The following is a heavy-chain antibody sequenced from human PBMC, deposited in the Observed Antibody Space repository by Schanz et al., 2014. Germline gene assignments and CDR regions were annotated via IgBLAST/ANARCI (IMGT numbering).Heavy chain of an antibody. V-gene: IGHV1-69*02. D-gene: IGHD3-10*01. J-gene: IGHJ4*02. Sequence: QLQLVQSGAEVKKPGSSVKVSCKLSGGTFSSYTISWMRQAPGQGLEWMGKIIPVLNIATYAQRFQGRVSITADTSTNTACMELSNLTSEDTAVHYCARGRGFYDYWGQGTLVTVSS. CDR3: ARGRGFYDY. CDR1: GGTFSSYT. CDR2: IIPVLNIA.